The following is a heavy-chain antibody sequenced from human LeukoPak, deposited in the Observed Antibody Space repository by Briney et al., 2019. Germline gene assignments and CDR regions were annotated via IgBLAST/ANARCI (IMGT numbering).Heavy chain of an antibody. Sequence: GGSLRLSCAASGFTFSSYGMHWVRQAPGKGLEWVAVIWYDGSNKYYADSVKGRFTISRDNSKNTLYLQMNSLRAEDTAVYYCARERRARSSSWYDYWGQGTLVTVSS. J-gene: IGHJ4*02. CDR2: IWYDGSNK. CDR1: GFTFSSYG. D-gene: IGHD6-13*01. V-gene: IGHV3-33*01. CDR3: ARERRARSSSWYDY.